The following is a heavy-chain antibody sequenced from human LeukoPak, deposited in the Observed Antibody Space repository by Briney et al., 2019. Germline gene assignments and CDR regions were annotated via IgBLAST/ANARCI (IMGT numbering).Heavy chain of an antibody. V-gene: IGHV3-30*04. CDR3: ARPGESGYSYGYFDY. J-gene: IGHJ4*02. CDR1: GFTFSSYA. D-gene: IGHD5-18*01. Sequence: GGSLRLSCAASGFTFSSYAMHWVRQAPGKGLEWEAVISYDGSNKYYADSVKGRFTISRDNSKNTLYLQMNSLRAEDTAVYYCARPGESGYSYGYFDYWGQGTLVTVSS. CDR2: ISYDGSNK.